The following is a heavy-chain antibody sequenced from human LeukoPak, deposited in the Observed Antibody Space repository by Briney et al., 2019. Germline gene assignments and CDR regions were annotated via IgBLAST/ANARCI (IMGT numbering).Heavy chain of an antibody. Sequence: GGSLRLSCAASGFTFSSYSMNWVRQAPGKGLEWVSSISSSRSYIYYADSVKGRFTISRDNAENSLYLQMNSLRAEDTAVYYCARDGGGNSFDYWGQGTLVTVSS. J-gene: IGHJ4*02. CDR1: GFTFSSYS. CDR2: ISSSRSYI. CDR3: ARDGGGNSFDY. V-gene: IGHV3-21*01. D-gene: IGHD4-23*01.